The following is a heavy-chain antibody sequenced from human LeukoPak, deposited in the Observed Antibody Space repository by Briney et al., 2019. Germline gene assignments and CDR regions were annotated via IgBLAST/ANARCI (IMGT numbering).Heavy chain of an antibody. V-gene: IGHV3-48*03. D-gene: IGHD3-10*01. Sequence: GGSLRLSCAASGFTFSSYEMNWVRQAPGKGLEWVSYISSSGSNIYYADSVKGRFTISRDNPKNSLYLQMNSLRAEDTAVYYCARERSNRRPLNDYGSGSYDDNFDYWGQGTLVTVSS. CDR3: ARERSNRRPLNDYGSGSYDDNFDY. CDR1: GFTFSSYE. J-gene: IGHJ4*02. CDR2: ISSSGSNI.